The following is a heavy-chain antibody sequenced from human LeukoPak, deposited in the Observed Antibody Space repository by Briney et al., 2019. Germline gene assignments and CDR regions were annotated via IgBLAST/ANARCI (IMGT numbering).Heavy chain of an antibody. J-gene: IGHJ4*02. V-gene: IGHV3-48*03. Sequence: PGGSLRLSCAASGFTFSSYEMNWVRQAPGKGLEWVSYISSSGSTIYYADSVKGRFTISRDNAKNSLYLQMNSLRAEDTALYYCANPTYYYGSESYYMGDYWGQGTLVTVSS. CDR1: GFTFSSYE. CDR2: ISSSGSTI. D-gene: IGHD3-10*01. CDR3: ANPTYYYGSESYYMGDY.